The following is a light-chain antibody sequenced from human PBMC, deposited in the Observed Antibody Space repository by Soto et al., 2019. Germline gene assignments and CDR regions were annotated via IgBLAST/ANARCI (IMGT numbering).Light chain of an antibody. V-gene: IGKV3-11*01. CDR2: DAS. J-gene: IGKJ4*01. Sequence: EIVLTQSPATLSLSPGERATLSCRASQTVSSYLAWYQQKAGQAPRLLIYDASNRAAGIPARFSGSGSGTEFTLTISSLEPEYFAVYYCQQRSNWPLTFGGGTKVEIK. CDR1: QTVSSY. CDR3: QQRSNWPLT.